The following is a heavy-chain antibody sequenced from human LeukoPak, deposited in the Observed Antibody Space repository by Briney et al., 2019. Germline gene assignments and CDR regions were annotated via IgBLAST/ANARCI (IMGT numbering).Heavy chain of an antibody. Sequence: GASVKVSCKASGYIFTSYAMNWVRQAPGQGLEWMGWINTNTGNPTYAPGFTGRFVFSLDTSVSTSYLQISSLKAEDTAVYYCARGPVLRRYYYYYMDVWGKGTTVTVSS. CDR3: ARGPVLRRYYYYYMDV. CDR1: GYIFTSYA. J-gene: IGHJ6*03. D-gene: IGHD3-3*01. CDR2: INTNTGNP. V-gene: IGHV7-4-1*02.